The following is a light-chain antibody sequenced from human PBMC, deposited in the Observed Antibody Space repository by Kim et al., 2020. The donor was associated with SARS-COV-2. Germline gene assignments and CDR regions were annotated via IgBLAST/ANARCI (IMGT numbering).Light chain of an antibody. CDR1: ISDVGGYKY. CDR3: SSYIRGSTNYV. CDR2: EVS. Sequence: QSNTIACTGTISDVGGYKYVSWYQQHPGKAPKLVIYEVSNRPSGVSNRFSGSKSGNTASLTISGLQAEDEADYYCSSYIRGSTNYVFGTGTKVTVL. V-gene: IGLV2-14*01. J-gene: IGLJ1*01.